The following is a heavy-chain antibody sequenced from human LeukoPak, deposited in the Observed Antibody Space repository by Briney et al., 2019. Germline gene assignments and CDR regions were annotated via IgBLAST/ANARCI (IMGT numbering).Heavy chain of an antibody. V-gene: IGHV3-48*03. D-gene: IGHD2-15*01. CDR2: ISSSGSTI. CDR1: GFTFSNYE. CDR3: AREGAPATNRYNWFDP. Sequence: PGGSLRLSCAASGFTFSNYEINWVRQAPGKGLEWISYISSSGSTIYYVDSVKGRFTISRDNAKNSLFLQMNSLRAEDTAVYYCAREGAPATNRYNWFDPWGQGTLVTVSS. J-gene: IGHJ5*02.